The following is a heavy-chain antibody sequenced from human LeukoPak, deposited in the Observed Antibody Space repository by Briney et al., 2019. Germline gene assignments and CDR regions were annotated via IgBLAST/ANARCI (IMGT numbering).Heavy chain of an antibody. CDR3: ARDRGGGKPFDY. V-gene: IGHV3-48*03. CDR1: GFTFNSYE. CDR2: ISGGGETT. D-gene: IGHD3-16*01. Sequence: GGSLRLSCAASGFTFNSYEMNWVRQAPGKGLEWVSYISGGGETTYYADSVKGRFTIFRDNTKNSLFLQMNSLRAEDTAVYYCARDRGGGKPFDYWGQGTLVTVS. J-gene: IGHJ4*02.